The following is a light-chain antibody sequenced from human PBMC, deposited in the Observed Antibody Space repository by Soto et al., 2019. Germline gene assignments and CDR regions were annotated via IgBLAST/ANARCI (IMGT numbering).Light chain of an antibody. CDR1: QSLLHSNGYNY. CDR3: VQALQSPPWT. V-gene: IGKV2-28*01. Sequence: DIVMTQSPLSLPVTPGEPASISCRSSQSLLHSNGYNYLDWYLQKPGQSPQLXXYLGSNRASGVPDRFSGSGSGTDFTLKISRVEAEDVGVYYCVQALQSPPWTFGQGTKVDI. CDR2: LGS. J-gene: IGKJ1*01.